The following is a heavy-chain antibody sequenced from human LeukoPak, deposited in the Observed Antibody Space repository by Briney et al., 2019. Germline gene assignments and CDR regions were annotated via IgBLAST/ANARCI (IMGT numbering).Heavy chain of an antibody. D-gene: IGHD4-11*01. V-gene: IGHV3-74*01. CDR1: GFTFSNYW. Sequence: QAGGSLRLSCAASGFTFSNYWMHWVRQAPGKGLVWVSRINMDGSITSYADSVKGRFIISRDNAKSTLYLQMNSLRAEDTAVYYCARVRDDYTYFDCWGQGTLVTVSS. CDR2: INMDGSIT. CDR3: ARVRDDYTYFDC. J-gene: IGHJ4*02.